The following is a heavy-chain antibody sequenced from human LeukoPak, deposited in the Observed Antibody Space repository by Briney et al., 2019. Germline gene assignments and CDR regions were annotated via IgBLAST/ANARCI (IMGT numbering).Heavy chain of an antibody. J-gene: IGHJ4*02. D-gene: IGHD2-15*01. V-gene: IGHV3-33*01. CDR1: GFTFSTFG. CDR2: IWYDGSKE. Sequence: GGSLRLSCAAAGFTFSTFGRHRVRQAPGKGLEWVAIIWYDGSKEFYADSVKGRFTISRDNSKNSLYLQMSSLRADDSAIYYRAREKGSGPYYWGQGTLVTVSS. CDR3: AREKGSGPYY.